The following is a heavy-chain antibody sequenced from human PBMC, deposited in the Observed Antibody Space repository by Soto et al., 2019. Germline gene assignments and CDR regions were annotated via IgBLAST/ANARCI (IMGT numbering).Heavy chain of an antibody. CDR3: AREPDYYDSSGYYN. V-gene: IGHV3-21*01. D-gene: IGHD3-22*01. CDR1: GFTFSSYS. Sequence: EVQLVESGGGLVKPGGSLRLSCAASGFTFSSYSMNWVRQAPGKGLEWVSSISSSSSYIYYADSVKGRFTISRDNAKNSLYLQMNSLRAEDTAVYYCAREPDYYDSSGYYNWGQGTLVTVSS. J-gene: IGHJ4*02. CDR2: ISSSSSYI.